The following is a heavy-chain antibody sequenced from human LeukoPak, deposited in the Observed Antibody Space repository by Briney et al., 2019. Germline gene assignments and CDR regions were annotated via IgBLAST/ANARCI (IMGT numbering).Heavy chain of an antibody. CDR1: GFTFSSYG. V-gene: IGHV3-23*01. J-gene: IGHJ3*01. CDR3: VKGLGVATSTAFDV. CDR2: ITGSADNT. Sequence: GGSLRLSCAASGFTFSSYGMSWVRQAPGKGLEWVSLITGSADNTYYADSVKGRFTISRANSKNTLYLQMNSLRVEDTAIYYCVKGLGVATSTAFDVWGQGTMVTVSS. D-gene: IGHD5-12*01.